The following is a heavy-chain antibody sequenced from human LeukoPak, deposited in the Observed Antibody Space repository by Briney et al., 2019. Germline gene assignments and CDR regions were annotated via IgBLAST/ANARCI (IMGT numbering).Heavy chain of an antibody. Sequence: GGSLRLSCAASGFTFSNFAMSWVRQAPGKGLEWVSAISGSGGSTYYADSVKGRFTISRDNSKNTLYLQMNGLRAEDTAVYYCAKGGSEAFDIWGQGTMVTVSS. V-gene: IGHV3-23*01. J-gene: IGHJ3*02. D-gene: IGHD1-14*01. CDR1: GFTFSNFA. CDR3: AKGGSEAFDI. CDR2: ISGSGGST.